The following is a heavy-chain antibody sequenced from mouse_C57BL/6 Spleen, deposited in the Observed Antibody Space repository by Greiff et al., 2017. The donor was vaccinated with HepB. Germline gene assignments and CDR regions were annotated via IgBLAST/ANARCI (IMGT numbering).Heavy chain of an antibody. CDR2: IDPETGGT. CDR1: GYTFTDYE. CDR3: TRDYGSSDWFAY. D-gene: IGHD1-1*01. J-gene: IGHJ3*01. V-gene: IGHV1-15*01. Sequence: QVQLKQSGAELVRPGASVTLSCKASGYTFTDYEMHWVKQTPVHGLEWIGAIDPETGGTAYNQKFKGKAILTADKSSSTAYMELRSLTSEDSAAYYCTRDYGSSDWFAYWGQGTLVTVSA.